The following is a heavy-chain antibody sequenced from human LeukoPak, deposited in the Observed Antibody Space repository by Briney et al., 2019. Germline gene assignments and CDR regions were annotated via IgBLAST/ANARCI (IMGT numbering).Heavy chain of an antibody. Sequence: GGSLRLSCTGSGFNFNMFAMNWVRQAPGQGLEWVSGLSRGGGTTNYADSVKGRLTISRDKSKNMVFLQMNSLRPEDTAVYYCAKEQRIRHCSEGVCMEGYYFDYWGQGSLVTVSS. CDR3: AKEQRIRHCSEGVCMEGYYFDY. CDR1: GFNFNMFA. CDR2: LSRGGGTT. D-gene: IGHD2-8*01. J-gene: IGHJ4*02. V-gene: IGHV3-23*01.